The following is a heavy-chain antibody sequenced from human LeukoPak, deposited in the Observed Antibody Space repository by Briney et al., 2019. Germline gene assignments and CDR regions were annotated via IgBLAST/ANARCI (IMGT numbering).Heavy chain of an antibody. J-gene: IGHJ5*02. CDR2: INHSGST. V-gene: IGHV4-34*01. Sequence: GSLRLSCAASGFTFSSYAMSWVRQAPGKGLEWIGEINHSGSTNYNPSLTCRGTISVKKTKNQFSLKLSSVTAADTAVYYCARSSSSWYRGNWFDPWGQGTLVTVSS. D-gene: IGHD6-13*01. CDR1: GFTFSSYA. CDR3: ARSSSSWYRGNWFDP.